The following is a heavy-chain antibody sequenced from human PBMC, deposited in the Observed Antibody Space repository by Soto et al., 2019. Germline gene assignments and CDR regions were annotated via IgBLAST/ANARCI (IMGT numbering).Heavy chain of an antibody. CDR3: ARGRIIVAGGFDP. D-gene: IGHD6-19*01. CDR2: MNPSTGNT. Sequence: QVQLVQSGAEVKKPGASVKVSCKASGYTFTSYDIIWVRQATGQGLEWMGWMNPSTGNTDSAEKFQGRLTMTRNTSISTVYMELSILSFEDTAVYSCARGRIIVAGGFDPWGQGTLVTVSS. V-gene: IGHV1-8*01. CDR1: GYTFTSYD. J-gene: IGHJ5*02.